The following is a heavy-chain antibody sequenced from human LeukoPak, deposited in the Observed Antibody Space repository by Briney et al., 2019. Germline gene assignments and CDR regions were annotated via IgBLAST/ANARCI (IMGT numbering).Heavy chain of an antibody. Sequence: GGSLRLSCAASGFTFSSYSMNWVRQAPGKGLEWVSSISTSSSYIHYADSVKGRFTISRDNAKDSLYLQMNSLRAEDTAVYYCARGTLNIPGEHGAFDYWGQGTLVTVSS. CDR1: GFTFSSYS. D-gene: IGHD1-14*01. J-gene: IGHJ4*02. CDR2: ISTSSSYI. V-gene: IGHV3-21*01. CDR3: ARGTLNIPGEHGAFDY.